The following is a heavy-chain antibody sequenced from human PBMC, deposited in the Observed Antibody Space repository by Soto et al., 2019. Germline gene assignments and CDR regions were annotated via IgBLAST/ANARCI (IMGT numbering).Heavy chain of an antibody. Sequence: PSETLSLTCSVSGASISDYYWTWIRQPPGKGLEWIGYVFYSGTTFYNPSLKSRVTMSMDTSKKQFSLEVTSVTAADTAIYYCASARYSATSYVDYWGQGILVTLSS. CDR2: VFYSGTT. CDR1: GASISDYY. CDR3: ASARYSATSYVDY. V-gene: IGHV4-59*01. J-gene: IGHJ4*02. D-gene: IGHD5-12*01.